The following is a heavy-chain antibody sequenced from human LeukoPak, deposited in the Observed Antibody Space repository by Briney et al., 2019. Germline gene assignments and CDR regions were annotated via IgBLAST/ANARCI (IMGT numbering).Heavy chain of an antibody. Sequence: VPSVKLSCKASGYTFTSYYMHWVRHAPEQGLEWMGVINPSGGSTIYTQKFQGRVTMTRATSTTTAYMERSSLRSEDTAVYYFARGPVPVGYYFDYWGQGTLVTVSS. CDR2: INPSGGST. V-gene: IGHV1-46*03. CDR3: ARGPVPVGYYFDY. CDR1: GYTFTSYY. J-gene: IGHJ4*02. D-gene: IGHD3-10*01.